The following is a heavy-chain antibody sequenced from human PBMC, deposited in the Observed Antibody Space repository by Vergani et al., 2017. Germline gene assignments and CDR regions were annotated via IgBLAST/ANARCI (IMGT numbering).Heavy chain of an antibody. J-gene: IGHJ6*02. D-gene: IGHD4-23*01. V-gene: IGHV3-15*01. Sequence: EVQLVESGGGLVKPGGSLRLSCAASGFTFTKAWMSWVRQPPGKGLEWVGRIKSKTDGGTTDSAAPVKGRFTISRDDSKTTLYLQMNSLKTEDTAVYYCTTGDNGGKFYYYYGMDVWGQGTTVTVSS. CDR1: GFTFTKAW. CDR2: IKSKTDGGTT. CDR3: TTGDNGGKFYYYYGMDV.